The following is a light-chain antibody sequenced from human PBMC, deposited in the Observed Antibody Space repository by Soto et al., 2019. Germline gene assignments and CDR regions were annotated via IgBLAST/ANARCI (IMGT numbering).Light chain of an antibody. CDR1: QSVGSF. Sequence: EIVLTQSPATLSLSPGERATLSCRASQSVGSFLAWYQQKSGQTPRLLIYDASNRAPGIPARFSGSGSGTHFTLTISSLDPEDFAVYYCQHRSNWLGTFGPGTKVDIK. CDR2: DAS. J-gene: IGKJ3*01. V-gene: IGKV3-11*01. CDR3: QHRSNWLGT.